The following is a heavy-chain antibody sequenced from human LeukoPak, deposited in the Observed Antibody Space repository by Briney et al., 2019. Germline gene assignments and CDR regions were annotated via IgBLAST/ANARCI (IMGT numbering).Heavy chain of an antibody. D-gene: IGHD6-19*01. CDR1: GYTFTSYY. CDR2: ISTSGGST. J-gene: IGHJ4*02. CDR3: ARGRVLRSGWSEFFDY. V-gene: IGHV3-64*01. Sequence: ASVKVSCKASGYTFTSYYMHWVRQAPGKGLEYISAISTSGGSTYYANSVKGRFTISRDNTKQTLSLQMGSLRAEDMAVYYCARGRVLRSGWSEFFDYWGQGTLVTVSS.